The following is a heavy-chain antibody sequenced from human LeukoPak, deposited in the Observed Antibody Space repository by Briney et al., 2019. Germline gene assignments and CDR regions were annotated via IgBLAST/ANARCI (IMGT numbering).Heavy chain of an antibody. CDR2: IFSSDIT. J-gene: IGHJ5*02. V-gene: IGHV4-4*09. D-gene: IGHD1-26*01. CDR1: GGSISTFH. Sequence: SETLSLTCSVSGGSISTFHWHWIRQPPGKGLEWVGYIFSSDITNYNPSLRSRVAISVDTSKNQFSLKLRSVTAADTAVYFCARSDGIVGEEAWFDPWGQGTLVTVSS. CDR3: ARSDGIVGEEAWFDP.